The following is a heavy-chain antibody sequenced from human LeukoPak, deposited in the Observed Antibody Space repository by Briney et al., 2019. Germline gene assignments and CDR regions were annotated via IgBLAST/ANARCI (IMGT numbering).Heavy chain of an antibody. J-gene: IGHJ5*02. CDR3: ARIGYSYGGP. CDR2: TYYRSKWYN. Sequence: SQTLSLTCAISGDSVSSNSSAWNWIRQSPSRGLEWLGRTYYRSKWYNDYAVSVKGRITINLDTSKNHFSLQLNSVTPEDTAIYYCARIGYSYGGPWGQGTLVTVSS. D-gene: IGHD5-18*01. CDR1: GDSVSSNSSA. V-gene: IGHV6-1*01.